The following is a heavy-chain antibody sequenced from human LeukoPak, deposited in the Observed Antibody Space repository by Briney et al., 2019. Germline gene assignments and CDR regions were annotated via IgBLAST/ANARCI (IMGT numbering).Heavy chain of an antibody. V-gene: IGHV3-23*01. J-gene: IGHJ4*02. CDR3: AKGLTYGPRHGNYFDY. CDR2: ISGSGGST. Sequence: PGGSLRLSCAASGFTFSSYAMSWVRQAPGKGLEWVSAISGSGGSTYYADSVKGRFTISRDNSKNTLYLQMNSLRAEDTAVYYCAKGLTYGPRHGNYFDYWGQGTLVTVSS. D-gene: IGHD4-17*01. CDR1: GFTFSSYA.